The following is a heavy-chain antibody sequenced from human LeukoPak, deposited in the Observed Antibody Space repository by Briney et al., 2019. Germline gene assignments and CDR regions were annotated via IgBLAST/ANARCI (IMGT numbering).Heavy chain of an antibody. V-gene: IGHV1-2*02. CDR3: ARDRGIHYYDSSGYYPDY. CDR2: INPNSGGT. Sequence: GASVKVSCKASGYTFTGYYMHWVRQAPGQGLEWMGWINPNSGGTNYAQKFQGRVTMTRDTSISTAYMELSRLRSDDTAVYYCARDRGIHYYDSSGYYPDYWGQGTLVTVSS. D-gene: IGHD3-22*01. J-gene: IGHJ4*02. CDR1: GYTFTGYY.